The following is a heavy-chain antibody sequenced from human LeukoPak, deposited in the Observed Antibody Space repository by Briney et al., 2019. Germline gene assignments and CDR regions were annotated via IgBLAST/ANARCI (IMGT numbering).Heavy chain of an antibody. J-gene: IGHJ4*02. V-gene: IGHV1-2*02. CDR1: GYTFTGYY. Sequence: ASVKVSCKASGYTFTGYYMHWVRQAPGQGLEWMGWINPNSGGTNYAQKFQGRVTMTRDTSISTAYMELSRLRSDDTAVYYCARDRGFDIGPGGGSPPSAAAETFDYWGQGTLVTVSS. CDR2: INPNSGGT. D-gene: IGHD6-13*01. CDR3: ARDRGFDIGPGGGSPPSAAAETFDY.